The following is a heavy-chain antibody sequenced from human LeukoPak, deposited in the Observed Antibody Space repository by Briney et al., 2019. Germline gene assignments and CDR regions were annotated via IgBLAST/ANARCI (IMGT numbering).Heavy chain of an antibody. V-gene: IGHV3-30-3*01. CDR3: AKDPDIVVVPAAQRGDY. CDR2: ISYDGSNK. J-gene: IGHJ4*02. Sequence: GGSLRLSCAASGFTFSSYAMHWVRQAPGKGLEWVAVISYDGSNKYYADSVKGRFTISRDNSKNTLYLQMNSLRAEDTAVYYCAKDPDIVVVPAAQRGDYWGQGTLVTVSS. CDR1: GFTFSSYA. D-gene: IGHD2-2*01.